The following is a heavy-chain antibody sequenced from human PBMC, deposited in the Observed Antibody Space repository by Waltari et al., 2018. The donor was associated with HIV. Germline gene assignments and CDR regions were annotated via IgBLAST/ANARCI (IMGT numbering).Heavy chain of an antibody. V-gene: IGHV1-8*01. J-gene: IGHJ4*02. CDR1: GYTFTSSD. Sequence: QVQLVQAGAEVKKPGASVKVSCKASGYTFTSSDIKWVRQATGQGLEWMGWMNPNSGNTGYAQKFQGRVTMTRNTSISTAFMEVSSLRSEDTAVYYCARVYYDSSGYYGAAGYWGQGTLVTVSS. CDR2: MNPNSGNT. CDR3: ARVYYDSSGYYGAAGY. D-gene: IGHD3-22*01.